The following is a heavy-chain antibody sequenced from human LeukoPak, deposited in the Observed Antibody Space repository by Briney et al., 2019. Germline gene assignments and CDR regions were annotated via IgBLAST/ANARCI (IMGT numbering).Heavy chain of an antibody. Sequence: SETLSLTCAVYGGSFSGYYWSWIRQPPGEGLEWIGEINHSGSTNYNPSLKSRVTISVDTSKNQFSLKLSSVTAADTAVYYCARGFGITIFGVVIPLYYMDVWGKGTTVTVSS. CDR3: ARGFGITIFGVVIPLYYMDV. J-gene: IGHJ6*03. CDR2: INHSGST. CDR1: GGSFSGYY. D-gene: IGHD3-3*01. V-gene: IGHV4-34*01.